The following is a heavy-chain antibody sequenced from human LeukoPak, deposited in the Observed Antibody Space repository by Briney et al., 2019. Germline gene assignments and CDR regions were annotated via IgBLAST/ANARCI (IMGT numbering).Heavy chain of an antibody. CDR1: GFSFSTYC. CDR3: AKGILVRGVLSPSVDY. Sequence: GGSLRLSCAASGFSFSTYCMHWVRQAPGKGLERVAVISHDGSNKYYADSVKGRFSISRDNFKNTLYLQMNSLRAEDTAVYYCAKGILVRGVLSPSVDYWGQGTLVTVSS. V-gene: IGHV3-30*18. CDR2: ISHDGSNK. J-gene: IGHJ4*02. D-gene: IGHD3-10*01.